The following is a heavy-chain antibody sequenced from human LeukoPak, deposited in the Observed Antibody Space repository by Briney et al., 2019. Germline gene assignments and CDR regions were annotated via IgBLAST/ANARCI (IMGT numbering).Heavy chain of an antibody. CDR1: GFTFFKYG. D-gene: IGHD5-18*01. V-gene: IGHV3-33*06. CDR2: IWAEGRNK. CDR3: AKSRAMAIDY. Sequence: PGRSLRLSCEPSGFTFFKYGMHWVRQAPGRGLEWVVVIWAEGRNKIYADSVKGRFTITRDNSKNTLYLQMNSLRAEDTAVYYCAKSRAMAIDYWGQGTLVTVSS. J-gene: IGHJ4*02.